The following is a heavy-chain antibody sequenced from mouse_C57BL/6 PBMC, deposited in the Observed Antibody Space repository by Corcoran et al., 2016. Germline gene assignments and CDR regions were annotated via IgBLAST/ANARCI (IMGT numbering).Heavy chain of an antibody. Sequence: QVQLKQSGAELVRPGASVKLSCKAAGYTFTEYYINWVKQRPGQGLEWIARIYPGSGNTYYNEKFKGKATLTAEKSSSTAYMQLSSLTSEDSAVYFCARYYSNYYYAMDYWGQGTSVTVSS. CDR1: GYTFTEYY. V-gene: IGHV1-76*01. J-gene: IGHJ4*01. CDR2: IYPGSGNT. D-gene: IGHD2-5*01. CDR3: ARYYSNYYYAMDY.